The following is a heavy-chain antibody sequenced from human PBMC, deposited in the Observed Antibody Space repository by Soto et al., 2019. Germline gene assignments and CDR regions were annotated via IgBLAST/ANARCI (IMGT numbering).Heavy chain of an antibody. J-gene: IGHJ4*02. CDR2: SYYSGST. V-gene: IGHV4-30-4*01. CDR3: ARLVVWFEEHCFGY. Sequence: PSENLSITCTVSGGSISSGDYYWSWIRQPHGKALEWIGYSYYSGSTYYSPSLKSRVSISVDTCKSQFSLKLSSVTAAATAVYWGARLVVWFEEHCFGYWGQGTLF. CDR1: GGSISSGDYY. D-gene: IGHD3-10*01.